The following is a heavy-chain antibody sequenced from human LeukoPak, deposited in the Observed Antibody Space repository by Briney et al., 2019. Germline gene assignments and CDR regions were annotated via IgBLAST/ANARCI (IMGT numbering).Heavy chain of an antibody. CDR2: IIPVFETA. CDR3: ARGEFLGGAGYYYYFYMDV. V-gene: IGHV1-69*13. CDR1: GGTFTSFA. Sequence: GASVKVSCKASGGTFTSFAFSWVRQAPGQGLEWVGGIIPVFETASYTQKFQDRVTITADQSTGTVYLELRGLRFEDTAVFYCARGEFLGGAGYYYYFYMDVWGKGTPVTVSS. J-gene: IGHJ6*03. D-gene: IGHD6-13*01.